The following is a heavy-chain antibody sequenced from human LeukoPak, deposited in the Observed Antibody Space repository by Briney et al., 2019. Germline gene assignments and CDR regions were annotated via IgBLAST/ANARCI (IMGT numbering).Heavy chain of an antibody. V-gene: IGHV3-23*01. J-gene: IGHJ4*02. CDR1: GFTFSSYA. CDR2: ISGSDYST. D-gene: IGHD3-22*01. Sequence: GGSLRLSCAASGFTFSSYAMSWVRQAPGKGLEWVSGISGSDYSTWYADSVKGRFTISRDNSKNTLYLQMNSLRAEDTAVYYCASPLTPYYYDRSGYLGYWGQGTLVTVSS. CDR3: ASPLTPYYYDRSGYLGY.